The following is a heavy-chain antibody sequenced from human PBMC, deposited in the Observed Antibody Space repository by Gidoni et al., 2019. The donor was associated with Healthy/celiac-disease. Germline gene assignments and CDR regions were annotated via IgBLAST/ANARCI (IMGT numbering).Heavy chain of an antibody. CDR3: ARDPWGEGIATT. J-gene: IGHJ5*02. V-gene: IGHV3-53*04. CDR1: GFTGSSDY. CDR2: IYGGGST. Sequence: EVQLLESGGGVVQPGGSLRLSCAASGFTGSSDYMSWVRQAPGKGLEWVSVIYGGGSTYCADSVKGRFTNSVHNSKNTRYLQMNSRRAEDTAVYYCARDPWGEGIATTWGQGTLVTVSS. D-gene: IGHD6-13*01.